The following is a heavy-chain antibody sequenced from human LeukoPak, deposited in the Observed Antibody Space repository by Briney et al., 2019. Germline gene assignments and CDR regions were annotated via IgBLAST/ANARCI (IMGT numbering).Heavy chain of an antibody. CDR3: AKDRFLEWSLGCLDY. CDR2: ISGSGGST. D-gene: IGHD3-3*01. V-gene: IGHV3-23*01. CDR1: GFTSVNYA. Sequence: GGSLRLSCVATGFTSVNYAMSWVRQAPGKGLEWVSAISGSGGSTYYADSVKGRFTISRDNSKNTLHLQMNSLRAEDTAVYYCAKDRFLEWSLGCLDYWGQGTLVTVPS. J-gene: IGHJ4*02.